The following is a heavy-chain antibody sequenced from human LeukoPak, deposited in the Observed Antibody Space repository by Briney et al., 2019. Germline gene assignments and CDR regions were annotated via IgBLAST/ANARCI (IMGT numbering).Heavy chain of an antibody. Sequence: PGGSLRLSCAASGFTFSSHAMTWVRQAPGKGLEWVSTISGSGVSTFYADSVKGRFTLSRDNSKNSLYLQMNSLRAEDTAVYFCVKGAAQGDFWGQGTLVTVSS. CDR1: GFTFSSHA. V-gene: IGHV3-23*01. CDR2: ISGSGVST. CDR3: VKGAAQGDF. J-gene: IGHJ4*02. D-gene: IGHD6-6*01.